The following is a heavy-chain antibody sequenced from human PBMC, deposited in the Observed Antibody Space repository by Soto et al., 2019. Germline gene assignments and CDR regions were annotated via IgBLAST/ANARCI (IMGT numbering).Heavy chain of an antibody. V-gene: IGHV4-39*01. CDR1: GGSISSSSYY. Sequence: PSETLSLTCTVSGGSISSSSYYWGWIRQPPGKGLEWIGSIYYSGSTYYNPSLKSRVTISVDTSKNQFSLKLSSVTAADTAVYYCARRGGLDSSGWYYYGMDVWGQGTTVTVSS. J-gene: IGHJ6*02. CDR2: IYYSGST. D-gene: IGHD6-19*01. CDR3: ARRGGLDSSGWYYYGMDV.